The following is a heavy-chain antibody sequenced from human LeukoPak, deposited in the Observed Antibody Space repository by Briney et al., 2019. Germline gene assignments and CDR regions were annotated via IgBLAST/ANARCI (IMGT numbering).Heavy chain of an antibody. CDR1: GFTFSSYE. CDR2: ISSSGSTI. D-gene: IGHD3-10*02. Sequence: GGSLRLSWAASGFTFSSYEMNWVRQAPGKGLEWVSYISSSGSTIYYVDSVKGRFTISRDNAKNSLYLQMNSLRAEDTAVYYCAELGITMIGGVWGKGTTVTISS. V-gene: IGHV3-48*03. CDR3: AELGITMIGGV. J-gene: IGHJ6*04.